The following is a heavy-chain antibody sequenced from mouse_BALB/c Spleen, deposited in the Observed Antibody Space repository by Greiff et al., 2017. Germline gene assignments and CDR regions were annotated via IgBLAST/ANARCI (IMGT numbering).Heavy chain of an antibody. CDR2: ILPGSGST. CDR3: ARGEVREAMDY. CDR1: GYTFSSYW. D-gene: IGHD2-14*01. J-gene: IGHJ4*01. V-gene: IGHV1-9*01. Sequence: VKLQESGAELMKPGASVKISCKATGYTFSSYWIEWVKQRPGHGLEWIGEILPGSGSTNYNEKFKGKATFTADTSSNTAYMQLSSLTSEDSAVYYCARGEVREAMDYWGQGTSVTVSS.